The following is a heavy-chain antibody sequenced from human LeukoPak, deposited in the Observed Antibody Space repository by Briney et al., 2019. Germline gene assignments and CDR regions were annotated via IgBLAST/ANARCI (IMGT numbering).Heavy chain of an antibody. CDR3: TTDYSNREVYYYYGMDV. CDR2: IKSKTDGGTT. J-gene: IGHJ6*02. CDR1: GFTFSSYA. V-gene: IGHV3-15*01. Sequence: PGGSLRLSCAASGFTFSSYAMHWVRQAPGKGLEWVGRIKSKTDGGTTDYAAPVKGRFTISRDDSKNTLYLQMNSLKTEDTAVYYCTTDYSNREVYYYYGMDVWGQGTTVTVSS. D-gene: IGHD4-11*01.